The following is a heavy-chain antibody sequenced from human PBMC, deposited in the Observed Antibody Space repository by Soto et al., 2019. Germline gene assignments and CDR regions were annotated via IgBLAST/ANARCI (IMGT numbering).Heavy chain of an antibody. CDR1: GFTFCDAW. J-gene: IGHJ4*02. D-gene: IGHD1-1*01. V-gene: IGHV3-15*01. CDR3: TTDPHSTGTKY. Sequence: PGGSLRLSCAASGFTFCDAWMSWVRQAPGAGLEWVGLIKGKTEGGTIDYAAPVKARFTISRDASKNTLYLQMNSLKTEDTAVYYCTTDPHSTGTKYWGQGTLVTASS. CDR2: IKGKTEGGTI.